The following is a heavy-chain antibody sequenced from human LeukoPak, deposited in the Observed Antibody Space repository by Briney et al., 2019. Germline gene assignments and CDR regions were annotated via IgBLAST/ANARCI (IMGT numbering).Heavy chain of an antibody. CDR1: GFTFSSYG. Sequence: GGSLRLSCAASGFTFSSYGMHWVRQAPGKGLEWVAVIWYDGSNKYYADSVKGRFTISRDNSKNMLYLQMNSLRAEDTAVYYCAREGASDYGDPSDAFDIWGQGTMVTVSS. D-gene: IGHD4-17*01. CDR2: IWYDGSNK. J-gene: IGHJ3*02. V-gene: IGHV3-33*01. CDR3: AREGASDYGDPSDAFDI.